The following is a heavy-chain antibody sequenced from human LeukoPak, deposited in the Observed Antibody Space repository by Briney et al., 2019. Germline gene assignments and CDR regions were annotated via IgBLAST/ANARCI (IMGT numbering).Heavy chain of an antibody. Sequence: PSETLSLTCTVSGGSISSYYWSWIRQPPGKGLDWIGYIYYSGSTYYNPSLKSRVTISVDTSKNQFSLKLSSVTAADTAVYYCARTYYDFWSGYYRVYFDYWGQGTLVTVSS. V-gene: IGHV4-59*08. CDR1: GGSISSYY. CDR2: IYYSGST. D-gene: IGHD3-3*01. CDR3: ARTYYDFWSGYYRVYFDY. J-gene: IGHJ4*02.